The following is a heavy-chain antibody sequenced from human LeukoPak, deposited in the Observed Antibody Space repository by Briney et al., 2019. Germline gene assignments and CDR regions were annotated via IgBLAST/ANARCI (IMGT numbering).Heavy chain of an antibody. Sequence: ASVKVSCKASGYTFSSYDINWVRQATGQGLEWTGWMNPNSGNTGYAQKFKGRLNMTRNTSIDTAYMELSSLRSDDTAVYYCARRVGSGWPVQHWGQGTLVTVSS. J-gene: IGHJ1*01. V-gene: IGHV1-8*01. CDR1: GYTFSSYD. CDR2: MNPNSGNT. D-gene: IGHD6-19*01. CDR3: ARRVGSGWPVQH.